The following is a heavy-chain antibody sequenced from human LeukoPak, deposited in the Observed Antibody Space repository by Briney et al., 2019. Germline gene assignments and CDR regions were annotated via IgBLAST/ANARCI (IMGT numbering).Heavy chain of an antibody. CDR1: GFTFSSYA. CDR3: ARDRRGSASAPTPQ. J-gene: IGHJ2*01. CDR2: IYSGGST. Sequence: GGSLRLSCAASGFTFSSYAMHWVRQAPGKGLEWVSVIYSGGSTYYADSVKGRFTISRDNSKNTLYLQMNSLRAEDTAVYYCARDRRGSASAPTPQRGR. V-gene: IGHV3-66*01. D-gene: IGHD3-10*01.